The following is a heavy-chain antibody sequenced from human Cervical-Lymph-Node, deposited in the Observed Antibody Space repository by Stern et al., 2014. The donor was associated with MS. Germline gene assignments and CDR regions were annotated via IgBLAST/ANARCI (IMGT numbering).Heavy chain of an antibody. D-gene: IGHD1-14*01. Sequence: VQLVQSGAELIRPGESLKISCKGSGFKFSIYWIAWVRQMPGKGLEWMGIIDPGDSGTRYSPPFQAQVTMFAAKSTRPAYLQWSSLNASDTAMYFCARQTTAWASDVWGQGTLVTVSS. V-gene: IGHV5-51*01. J-gene: IGHJ4*02. CDR1: GFKFSIYW. CDR3: ARQTTAWASDV. CDR2: IDPGDSGT.